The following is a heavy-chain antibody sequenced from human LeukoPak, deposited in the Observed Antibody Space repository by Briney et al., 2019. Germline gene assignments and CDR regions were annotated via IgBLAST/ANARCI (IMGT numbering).Heavy chain of an antibody. D-gene: IGHD5-12*01. Sequence: PGASVKVPFKASGGTFSNYALSWVRQAPGQGLEWMGAIIPFLDTSNYPPKFQDRVTITTDESTSTAYMELSSLRSDDTAVYYCARAQAGNYDWPLDLWGQGTLVTVSS. CDR3: ARAQAGNYDWPLDL. V-gene: IGHV1-69*05. CDR1: GGTFSNYA. CDR2: IIPFLDTS. J-gene: IGHJ5*02.